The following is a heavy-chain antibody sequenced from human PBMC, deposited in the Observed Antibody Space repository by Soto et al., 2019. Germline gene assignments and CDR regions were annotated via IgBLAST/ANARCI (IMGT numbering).Heavy chain of an antibody. Sequence: EGQLLQSGGDLVQPGGSLRLSRAGSGLTLRSYAMTWIRQTPEKGLEWVSTITGRSAVPSYADSVNGRFTVSRDNSNNTLYLQMNSLRPDDTAIYYCAKGGPFTGGFDPWGQGTLVTVSA. CDR1: GLTLRSYA. CDR3: AKGGPFTGGFDP. D-gene: IGHD3-16*01. CDR2: ITGRSAVP. V-gene: IGHV3-23*01. J-gene: IGHJ5*02.